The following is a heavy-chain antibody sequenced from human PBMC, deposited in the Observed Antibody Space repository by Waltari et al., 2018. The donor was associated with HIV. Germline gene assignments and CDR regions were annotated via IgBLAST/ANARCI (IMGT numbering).Heavy chain of an antibody. J-gene: IGHJ4*02. Sequence: QVQLVQSGAEVRKPGASVKVSCKASGYTFTSLDVNWVRQAAAHVRERMGWVNPYSGNTGYAKNFQGRITMTRNTSISTAYMELSGLRSEDTAVYYCARGAPGHYCSGGSCPYFDYWGQGSLVTVSS. CDR2: VNPYSGNT. CDR3: ARGAPGHYCSGGSCPYFDY. D-gene: IGHD2-15*01. CDR1: GYTFTSLD. V-gene: IGHV1-8*02.